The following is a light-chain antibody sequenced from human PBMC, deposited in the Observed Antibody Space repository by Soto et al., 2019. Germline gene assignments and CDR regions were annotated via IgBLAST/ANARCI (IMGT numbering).Light chain of an antibody. V-gene: IGLV2-14*01. CDR2: DVS. J-gene: IGLJ1*01. CDR3: SSYTSSSTDV. Sequence: QSVLTQPASVSGSPGQSITISCTGTSSDVGGYNYVSWYQQHPGKATKLMIYDVSNRPSGVSNRFSGTKSGNTDSMTITRLQAEDEADYYCSSYTSSSTDVFGTGTKVTVL. CDR1: SSDVGGYNY.